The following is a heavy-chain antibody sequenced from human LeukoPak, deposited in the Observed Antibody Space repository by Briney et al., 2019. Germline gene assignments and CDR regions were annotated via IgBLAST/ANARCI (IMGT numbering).Heavy chain of an antibody. CDR3: ARDEIVRGGGGWGTLIDY. D-gene: IGHD6-19*01. CDR1: GYTFTGYY. Sequence: ASVKVSCKASGYTFTGYYMHWVRQAPGQGLEWMGRINPNSGGTNYAQRFQGRVTMTRDTSISTAYMELSRLRSDDTAMYYSARDEIVRGGGGWGTLIDYWGQGTLVTVSS. CDR2: INPNSGGT. J-gene: IGHJ4*02. V-gene: IGHV1-2*06.